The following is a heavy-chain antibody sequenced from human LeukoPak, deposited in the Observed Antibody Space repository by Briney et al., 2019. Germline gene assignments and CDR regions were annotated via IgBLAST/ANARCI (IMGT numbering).Heavy chain of an antibody. J-gene: IGHJ5*02. D-gene: IGHD3-10*01. CDR2: INPNTGGT. CDR3: ARGGPTYGSEYNWFDP. V-gene: IGHV1-2*06. Sequence: ASVKVSCKASGYSFTGYYIHWVRQAPGQGLEWMGRINPNTGGTNYAQKFQGRVTMTRDTSITTAYMELSRLRSDDTAVYFCARGGPTYGSEYNWFDPWGLGTLVTVSS. CDR1: GYSFTGYY.